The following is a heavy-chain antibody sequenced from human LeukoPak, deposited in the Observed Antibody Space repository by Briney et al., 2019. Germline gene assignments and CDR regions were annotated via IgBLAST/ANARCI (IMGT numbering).Heavy chain of an antibody. D-gene: IGHD1-1*01. CDR2: INPSGGST. CDR3: ARDWAGRVQLDY. CDR1: GYTFTSYY. Sequence: ASVKVSCKASGYTFTSYYMHWVRQAPGQGLEWMGIINPSGGSTSYAQKFQGRVTMTRDTSTSTVYMELGSLRSEDTAVYYCARDWAGRVQLDYWGQGTLVTVSS. J-gene: IGHJ4*02. V-gene: IGHV1-46*01.